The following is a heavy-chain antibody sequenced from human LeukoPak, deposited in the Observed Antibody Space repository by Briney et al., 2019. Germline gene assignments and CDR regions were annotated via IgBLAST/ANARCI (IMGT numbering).Heavy chain of an antibody. Sequence: PGGSLRLSCAASGFTFNKYWMSWVRQAPGKGLEWVANIKEDGSEKYYVDSVKGRFTISRDNTKNSLYLQMSSLRAEDTAVYYCARDPNGPDIWGQGTMVTVSS. V-gene: IGHV3-7*04. J-gene: IGHJ3*02. CDR3: ARDPNGPDI. D-gene: IGHD2-8*01. CDR1: GFTFNKYW. CDR2: IKEDGSEK.